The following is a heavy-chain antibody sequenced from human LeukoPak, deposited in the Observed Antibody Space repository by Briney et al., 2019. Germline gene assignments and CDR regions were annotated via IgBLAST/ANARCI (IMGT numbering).Heavy chain of an antibody. CDR1: GFTFSNYA. Sequence: GGSLRLSCAASGFTFSNYAMSWVRQAPGKGLEWVSVISGSGGSTYYADSVKARFTISRDNSKNTLYLQMNRLRADDTAVYYCAKDMTDCSSSNCYCWFDPWGQGTLVTVSS. CDR2: ISGSGGST. J-gene: IGHJ5*02. CDR3: AKDMTDCSSSNCYCWFDP. V-gene: IGHV3-23*01. D-gene: IGHD2-2*01.